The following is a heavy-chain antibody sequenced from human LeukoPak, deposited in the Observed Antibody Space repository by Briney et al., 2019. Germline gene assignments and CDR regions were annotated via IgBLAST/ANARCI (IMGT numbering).Heavy chain of an antibody. J-gene: IGHJ4*02. CDR3: ARVNYYDSSGYIESHDY. D-gene: IGHD3-22*01. CDR2: IIPIFGTA. V-gene: IGHV1-69*06. CDR1: GGTFSSYA. Sequence: SVKVSCKASGGTFSSYAISWVRQAPGQGLEWMGGIIPIFGTANYAQKFQGRVTITADKSTSTAYMELSSLRSEDTAVYYCARVNYYDSSGYIESHDYWGQGTLVTVSS.